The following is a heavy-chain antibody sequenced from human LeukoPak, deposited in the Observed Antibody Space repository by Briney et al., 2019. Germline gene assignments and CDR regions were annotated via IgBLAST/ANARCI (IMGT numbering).Heavy chain of an antibody. Sequence: SETLSLTCTVSDDSISNTKYYWGWIRQPPGKGLEWIGTIYYSGSTYYNPSLKSRVTISVDTSRNQFSLKLSSVTAADKAVYYCGRLNALPMYYYGSGTHLYYFDYWGQGTLVTVSS. CDR1: DDSISNTKYY. V-gene: IGHV4-39*01. CDR2: IYYSGST. J-gene: IGHJ4*02. D-gene: IGHD3-10*01. CDR3: GRLNALPMYYYGSGTHLYYFDY.